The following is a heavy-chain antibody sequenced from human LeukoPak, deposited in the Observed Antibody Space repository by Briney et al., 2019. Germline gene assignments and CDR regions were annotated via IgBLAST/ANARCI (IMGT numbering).Heavy chain of an antibody. D-gene: IGHD3-22*01. J-gene: IGHJ4*02. Sequence: GGSLRLSCAASGFTFSSYAMSWVRQAPGKGLEWVSAISGSGGSTYYADSVKGRFTISRDNSKNTLYLQMDSLRAEVTAVYYCAKGHSGGYCGLFALVDYFAYWGQGTLVTVSS. CDR1: GFTFSSYA. CDR3: AKGHSGGYCGLFALVDYFAY. CDR2: ISGSGGST. V-gene: IGHV3-23*01.